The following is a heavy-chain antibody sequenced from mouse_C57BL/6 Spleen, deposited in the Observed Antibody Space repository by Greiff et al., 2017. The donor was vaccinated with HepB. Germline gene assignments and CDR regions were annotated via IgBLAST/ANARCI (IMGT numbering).Heavy chain of an antibody. CDR3: ARRGYYVAMDY. CDR1: GYTFTSYW. CDR2: IHPNSGST. D-gene: IGHD1-1*01. Sequence: VQLQQSGAELVKPGASVKLSCKASGYTFTSYWMHWVKQRPGQGLEWIGVIHPNSGSTNYNEKFKSKATLTVDKSSSTAYMQLSSLTSEDSAVYYCARRGYYVAMDYWGQGTSVTVSS. V-gene: IGHV1-64*01. J-gene: IGHJ4*01.